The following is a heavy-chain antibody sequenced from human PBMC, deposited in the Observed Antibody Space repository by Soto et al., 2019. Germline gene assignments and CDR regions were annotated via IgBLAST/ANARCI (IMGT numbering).Heavy chain of an antibody. V-gene: IGHV4-31*03. Sequence: QVQLQESGPGLVKPSQTLSLSCTGSGGSIRSGGYYWSWIRQHPGKGLEWIGYIYYSGSTYYNSSLKRRVTISVDTSKKQFSLKLTSVTAEDTAVYYWARERGDVHAFDIWGQGTMVTVS. CDR1: GGSIRSGGYY. CDR3: ARERGDVHAFDI. J-gene: IGHJ3*02. D-gene: IGHD3-10*01. CDR2: IYYSGST.